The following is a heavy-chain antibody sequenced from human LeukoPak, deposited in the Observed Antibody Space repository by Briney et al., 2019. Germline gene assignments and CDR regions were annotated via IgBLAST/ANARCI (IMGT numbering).Heavy chain of an antibody. CDR2: ISSSGSTI. CDR3: AXXAATLGDAFDI. CDR1: GFTFSSYE. Sequence: GGSLRLSCAASGFTFSSYEMNWVRQAPGKGLEWVSYISSSGSTIYYADPVKGRFTISRDNAKISLYLQMNSLRAENTAVYFXAXXAATLGDAFDIWGQGTMVTVSS. J-gene: IGHJ3*02. V-gene: IGHV3-48*03. D-gene: IGHD2-15*01.